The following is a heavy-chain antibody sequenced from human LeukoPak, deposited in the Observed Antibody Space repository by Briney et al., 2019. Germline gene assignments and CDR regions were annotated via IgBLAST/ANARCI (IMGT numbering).Heavy chain of an antibody. Sequence: SVKVSCKASGYTFTSYGISWVRQAPGQGLEWMGWISAYNGNTNYAQKLQGRVTMTTDTSTSTAYMELRSLRSDDTAVYYCARDPRPIAVACNPPLDYWGQGTLVTVSS. CDR2: ISAYNGNT. V-gene: IGHV1-18*01. CDR1: GYTFTSYG. J-gene: IGHJ4*02. D-gene: IGHD6-19*01. CDR3: ARDPRPIAVACNPPLDY.